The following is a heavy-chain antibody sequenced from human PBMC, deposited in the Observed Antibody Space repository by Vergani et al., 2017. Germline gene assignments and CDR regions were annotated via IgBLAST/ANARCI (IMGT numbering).Heavy chain of an antibody. CDR1: GYTFTSYY. CDR3: ARVMRGQLVKNWFDP. D-gene: IGHD6-6*01. J-gene: IGHJ5*02. V-gene: IGHV1-46*01. Sequence: QVQLVQSGAEVKKPGASVKVSCKASGYTFTSYYMHWVRQAPGQGLAWMGIINPSGVSTSYAQTFMGRVTMTRDTSTSTVYMELSSLRSEDTAVYYCARVMRGQLVKNWFDPWGQGTLVTVSS. CDR2: INPSGVST.